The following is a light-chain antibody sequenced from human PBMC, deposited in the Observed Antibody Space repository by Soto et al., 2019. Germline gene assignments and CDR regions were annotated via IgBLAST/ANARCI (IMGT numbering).Light chain of an antibody. Sequence: DIQMTQSPSTLSASVGDRVTITCRASQTISSWLAWYQQKPGKAPKLLTYKPSSLESGVPSRFSGSGSGTEFTLTISSLQPDDFATYYCQQYNSYSITFGGGTKVEIK. J-gene: IGKJ4*01. CDR1: QTISSW. CDR3: QQYNSYSIT. CDR2: KPS. V-gene: IGKV1-5*03.